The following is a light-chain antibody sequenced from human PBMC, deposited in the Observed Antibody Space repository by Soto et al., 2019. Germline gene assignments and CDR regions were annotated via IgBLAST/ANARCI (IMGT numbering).Light chain of an antibody. CDR3: ETWDSNTRV. J-gene: IGLJ3*02. CDR2: LEGSGTY. Sequence: QLVLTQSSSASASLGSSVKLTCTLSSGHSSYIIAWHQQEPGKAPRYLMNLEGSGTYNKGSGVPDRFSGSSSGADRYLTISNLQFEYEADYYCETWDSNTRVFGGGTKVTVL. V-gene: IGLV4-60*02. CDR1: SGHSSYI.